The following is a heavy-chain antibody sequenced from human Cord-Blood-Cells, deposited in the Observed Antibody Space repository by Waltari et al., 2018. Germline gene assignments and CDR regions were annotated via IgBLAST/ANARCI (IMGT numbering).Heavy chain of an antibody. CDR3: ASLTDYYYYGMDV. V-gene: IGHV1-24*01. D-gene: IGHD7-27*01. CDR2: FDPEDGET. Sequence: QVQLVQSGAEVKKPGASVKVSCKVPGYTLTDLSMSWVRQAPGKGLEWRGVFDPEDGETIYAQKFQGRVTMTEDTSTDTAYMELSSLRSEDTAVYYCASLTDYYYYGMDVWGQGTTVTVSS. J-gene: IGHJ6*02. CDR1: GYTLTDLS.